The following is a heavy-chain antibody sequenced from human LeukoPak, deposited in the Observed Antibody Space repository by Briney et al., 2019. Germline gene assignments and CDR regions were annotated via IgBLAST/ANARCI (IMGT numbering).Heavy chain of an antibody. CDR2: IKQDGSEK. V-gene: IGHV3-7*01. Sequence: PGGSPRLSCAASGFTFSSYWMSWVRQAPGKGLEWVANIKQDGSEKYYVDSVKGRFTISRDNAKNSLYLQMNSLRAEDTAVYYCARDPGYSSGWSYGMDVWGQGTTVTVSS. CDR1: GFTFSSYW. J-gene: IGHJ6*02. CDR3: ARDPGYSSGWSYGMDV. D-gene: IGHD6-19*01.